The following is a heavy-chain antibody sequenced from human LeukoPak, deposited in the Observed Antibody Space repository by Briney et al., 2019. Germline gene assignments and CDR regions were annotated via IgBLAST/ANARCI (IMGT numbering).Heavy chain of an antibody. CDR3: ARPNEYYDFWSGYPHYFDY. CDR2: INPNSGGT. CDR1: GYTFTGYY. J-gene: IGHJ4*02. D-gene: IGHD3-3*01. V-gene: IGHV1-2*02. Sequence: ASVKVSCKASGYTFTGYYMHWVRQAPGQGLEWMGWINPNSGGTNYAQKFQGRVTMTRDTSISTAYMELSRLRSDDTAVYYCARPNEYYDFWSGYPHYFDYWGQGTLVTVSS.